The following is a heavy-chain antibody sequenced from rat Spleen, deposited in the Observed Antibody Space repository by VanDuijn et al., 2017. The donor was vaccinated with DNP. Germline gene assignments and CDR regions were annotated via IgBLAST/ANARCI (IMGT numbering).Heavy chain of an antibody. CDR2: ITKTGDTT. V-gene: IGHV5-31*01. CDR3: ATEDYYSSYIPF. J-gene: IGHJ2*01. Sequence: EVQLVESGGGPVQPGRSLKVSCVASGFIFSNYWMTWIRQTPGKGLEWVASITKTGDTTYYSDSVRGRFSISRDNAKSTLYLQVNSLRSEDTATYYCATEDYYSSYIPFWGQGVMVTVSS. CDR1: GFIFSNYW. D-gene: IGHD1-2*01.